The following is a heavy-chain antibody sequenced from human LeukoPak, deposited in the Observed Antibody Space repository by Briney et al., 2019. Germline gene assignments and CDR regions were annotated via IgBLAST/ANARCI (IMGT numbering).Heavy chain of an antibody. CDR3: ASLKNYYDSSGYLVTDAFDI. CDR2: ISGYNGNT. CDR1: GYTFTTYN. V-gene: IGHV1-18*01. J-gene: IGHJ3*02. D-gene: IGHD3-22*01. Sequence: ASVTVSCKASGYTFTTYNINWVRQAPGQGREWMGWISGYNGNTNYAQKLQGRVTITTDTSTSTAYMELRSLKSDDTAVYYCASLKNYYDSSGYLVTDAFDIWGQGTMVTVSS.